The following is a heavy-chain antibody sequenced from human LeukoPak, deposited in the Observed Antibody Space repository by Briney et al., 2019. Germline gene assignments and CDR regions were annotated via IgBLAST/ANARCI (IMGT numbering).Heavy chain of an antibody. CDR1: GFTFSSYS. CDR3: ARVRYSLYYYFYMDV. J-gene: IGHJ6*03. D-gene: IGHD1-1*01. Sequence: GGSLRLSCAASGFTFSSYSMNWVRQAPGKGLEWVSSISSSSSYIYYADSVKGRFTISRDNAENSLYLQMNSLRAEDTAVYYCARVRYSLYYYFYMDVWGKGTTVTVSS. CDR2: ISSSSSYI. V-gene: IGHV3-21*01.